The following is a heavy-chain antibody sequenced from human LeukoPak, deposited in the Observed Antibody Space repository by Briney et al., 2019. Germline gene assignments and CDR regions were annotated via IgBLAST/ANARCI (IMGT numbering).Heavy chain of an antibody. CDR1: GFTFNDFA. J-gene: IGHJ4*02. Sequence: GGSLRLSCAASGFTFNDFAMHWVRQAPGRGLEYLSAISSDGGSAYYATSVKGRFTISRDNSKNTLYLQMASLRAEDMAVYYCARDRGGSLLFDYWGWGTLVTVSS. CDR2: ISSDGGSA. D-gene: IGHD1-26*01. V-gene: IGHV3-64*01. CDR3: ARDRGGSLLFDY.